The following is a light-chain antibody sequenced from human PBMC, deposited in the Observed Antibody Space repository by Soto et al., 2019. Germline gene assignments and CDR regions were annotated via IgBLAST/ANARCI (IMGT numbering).Light chain of an antibody. CDR3: QQYDNFHT. V-gene: IGKV1-33*01. J-gene: IGKJ5*01. CDR2: DAS. Sequence: DIQMTQSPSSLSASVGDRVTITCQASQDISKYLHWYQQKPGKAPKLLIDDASNLQTGVPSRVSGIGSGTDFKFTISSLQTEDIATYYCQQYDNFHTFVPGTLLQIK. CDR1: QDISKY.